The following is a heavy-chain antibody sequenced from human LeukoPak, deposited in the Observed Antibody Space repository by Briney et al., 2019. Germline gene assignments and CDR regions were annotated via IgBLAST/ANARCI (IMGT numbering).Heavy chain of an antibody. CDR3: SVGGHFDY. CDR1: GFAFGDFT. CDR2: IRSKAYGGTT. Sequence: GGSLRLSCTASGFAFGDFTMSWARQAPGKGLEWVGFIRSKAYGGTTEYAASVKGRFSISRDDSKNIVYLQMNSLRTDDTAVYYCSVGGHFDYWGQGTPVTVSS. D-gene: IGHD1-26*01. J-gene: IGHJ4*02. V-gene: IGHV3-49*04.